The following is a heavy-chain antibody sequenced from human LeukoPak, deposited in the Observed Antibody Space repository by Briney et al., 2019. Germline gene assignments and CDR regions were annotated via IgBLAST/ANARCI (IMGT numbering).Heavy chain of an antibody. J-gene: IGHJ4*02. CDR1: GVSFNTYS. CDR3: ATTLVADANYYFDY. Sequence: SVKVSCKASGVSFNTYSISWVRQAPGQGLEWMGRIIPLFDTTDYAQNFHGRVTLSADTSTSTVNIELSSLRSDDTAVYYCATTLVADANYYFDYWGQGTLVTVSS. CDR2: IIPLFDTT. V-gene: IGHV1-69*06. D-gene: IGHD5-12*01.